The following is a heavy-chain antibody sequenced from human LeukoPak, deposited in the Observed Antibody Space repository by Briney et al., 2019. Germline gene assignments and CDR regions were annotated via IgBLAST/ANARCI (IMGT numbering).Heavy chain of an antibody. CDR3: ARDRYSSGWYFDY. V-gene: IGHV3-53*01. J-gene: IGHJ4*02. CDR1: GFSFSTYA. Sequence: GGSLRLSCAASGFSFSTYAMSWVRQAPGKGLEWVSVIYSGGSTYYADSVKGRFTISRDNSKNTLYLQMNSLRAEDTAVYYCARDRYSSGWYFDYWGQGTLVTVSS. CDR2: IYSGGST. D-gene: IGHD6-19*01.